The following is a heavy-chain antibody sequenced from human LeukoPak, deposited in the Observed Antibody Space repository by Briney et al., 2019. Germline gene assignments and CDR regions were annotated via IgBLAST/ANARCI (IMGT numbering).Heavy chain of an antibody. Sequence: SGGSLRLSCAASGFTFSSYGMHWVRQAPGKGLEWVAVIWYDGSNKYYADSVKGRFTISRDNSKNTLYLQMNSLRAEDTAVYYCARRSGHYYDSSGYYHENAFDIWGQGTMVTVSS. D-gene: IGHD3-22*01. V-gene: IGHV3-33*01. CDR2: IWYDGSNK. CDR3: ARRSGHYYDSSGYYHENAFDI. J-gene: IGHJ3*02. CDR1: GFTFSSYG.